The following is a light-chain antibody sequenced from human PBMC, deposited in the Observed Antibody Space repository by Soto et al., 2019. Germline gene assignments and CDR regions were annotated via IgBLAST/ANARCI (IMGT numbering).Light chain of an antibody. J-gene: IGKJ5*01. V-gene: IGKV1-39*01. CDR3: QQSYSTPPIT. Sequence: DIQMTQSPSSLSASVGDRVTITCRASQSISSYLHWYQQKPGKAPKLLIYAASSLQSGVPSRFSGSGSGTDFTLTISSLQPEDFANYYCQQSYSTPPITFGQGTRLEIK. CDR1: QSISSY. CDR2: AAS.